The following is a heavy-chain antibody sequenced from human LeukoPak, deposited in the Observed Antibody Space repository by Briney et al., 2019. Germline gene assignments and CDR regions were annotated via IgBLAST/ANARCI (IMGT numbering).Heavy chain of an antibody. CDR1: GLTFSSYS. CDR2: ISSSSSFI. CDR3: ARDLGGYSYGIMRKKDQDWFDP. Sequence: GGSLRLSCAASGLTFSSYSMNWVRQAPGKGLEWVSSISSSSSFIYYADSVKGRFAISRDNAKNSLYLQMNSLRAEDTAVYYCARDLGGYSYGIMRKKDQDWFDPWGQGTLVTVSS. D-gene: IGHD5-18*01. J-gene: IGHJ5*02. V-gene: IGHV3-21*01.